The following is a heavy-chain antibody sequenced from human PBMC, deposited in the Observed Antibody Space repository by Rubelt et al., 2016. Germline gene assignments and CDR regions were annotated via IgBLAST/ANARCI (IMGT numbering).Heavy chain of an antibody. D-gene: IGHD6-13*01. Sequence: QVQLQQWGAGLLKPSETLSLTCAVYGGSFSGYYWSWIRQPPGKGLEWIGEINHSGSTNYNPSLKVRVTITVDTSKNQFSLKLSSVTAADTAVYYCARGPYSSIDYWGQGTLVTVSS. J-gene: IGHJ4*02. CDR2: INHSGST. V-gene: IGHV4-34*01. CDR3: ARGPYSSIDY. CDR1: GGSFSGYY.